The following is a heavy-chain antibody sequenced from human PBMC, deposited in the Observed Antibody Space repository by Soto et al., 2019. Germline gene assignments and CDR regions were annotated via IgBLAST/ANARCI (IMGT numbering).Heavy chain of an antibody. J-gene: IGHJ3*02. Sequence: ESGGGVVQPGRSLRLSCAASGSTFSSYGMHWVRQAPGKGLEWVAVISYDGSNKYYADSVKGRFTISRDTSKNTVYLQMNSLRAEDTAVFYCARDYTTSWYTDAFDIWGQGTMVTVSS. CDR2: ISYDGSNK. CDR1: GSTFSSYG. CDR3: ARDYTTSWYTDAFDI. D-gene: IGHD6-13*01. V-gene: IGHV3-30*03.